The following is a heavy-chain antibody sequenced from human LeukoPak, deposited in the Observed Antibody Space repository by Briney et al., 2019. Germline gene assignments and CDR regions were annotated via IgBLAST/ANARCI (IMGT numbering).Heavy chain of an antibody. CDR1: GFTVSSNY. CDR2: INSDGSST. CDR3: ARAPPRIAAAGTIPPFDY. Sequence: GGSLRLSCAASGFTVSSNYMSWVRQAPGKGLVWVSRINSDGSSTSYADSVKGRFTISRDNAKNTLYLQMNSLRAEDTAVYYCARAPPRIAAAGTIPPFDYWGQGTLVTVSS. J-gene: IGHJ4*02. V-gene: IGHV3-74*01. D-gene: IGHD6-13*01.